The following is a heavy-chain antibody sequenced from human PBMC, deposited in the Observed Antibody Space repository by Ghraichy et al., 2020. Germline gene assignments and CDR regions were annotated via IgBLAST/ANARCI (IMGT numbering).Heavy chain of an antibody. Sequence: SETLSLTCAVYSGSLSDDYWSWIRQPPGMGLEWIGEINHSGNTNYNPSLKSRVTISVDSFQNQFSLSLSAVTAADTGVCYCARGGRFFARLRIDVWGQGTTVTVSS. CDR2: INHSGNT. CDR1: SGSLSDDY. J-gene: IGHJ6*01. V-gene: IGHV4-34*01. D-gene: IGHD3-10*01. CDR3: ARGGRFFARLRIDV.